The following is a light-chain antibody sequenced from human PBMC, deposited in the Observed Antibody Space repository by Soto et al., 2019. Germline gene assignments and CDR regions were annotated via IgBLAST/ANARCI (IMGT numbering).Light chain of an antibody. J-gene: IGLJ2*01. CDR2: GNS. CDR1: SSKIGAGYD. V-gene: IGLV1-40*01. CDR3: QSYDSSLSGHVV. Sequence: QSVLTQPPSVSGPPGQGVTISCPGRSSKIGAGYDVHWYQQLPGTAPKLLIYGNSNRPSGVPDRFSGSKSGTSASLAITGLQAEDEADYYCQSYDSSLSGHVVFGGGTKLTVL.